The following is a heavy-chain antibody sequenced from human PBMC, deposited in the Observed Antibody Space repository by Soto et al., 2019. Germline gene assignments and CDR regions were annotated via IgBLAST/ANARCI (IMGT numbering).Heavy chain of an antibody. D-gene: IGHD1-26*01. J-gene: IGHJ4*02. CDR1: GSTFSNYA. CDR2: ITRTDST. V-gene: IGHV3-23*01. Sequence: GGSLRLSCTASGSTFSNYAMSWVRQAPGKGLEWVSAITRTDSTYYADSVKGRFTISRDNSRNTLYLQMNSLGAEDAALYYCAKALVGEVGATDYWGQGTLVTVSS. CDR3: AKALVGEVGATDY.